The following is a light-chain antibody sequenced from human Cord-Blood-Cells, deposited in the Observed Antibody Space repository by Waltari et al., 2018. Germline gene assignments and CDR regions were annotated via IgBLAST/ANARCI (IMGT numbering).Light chain of an antibody. J-gene: IGLJ3*02. V-gene: IGLV2-14*03. CDR1: SSDVGGYNY. CDR3: SSYTGSSTLV. CDR2: DVS. Sequence: QSALTQPASVSGSPGQSITISCTGTSSDVGGYNYFSWYQHHPGKAPKLMIYDVSNRPSGFSNRSSGSKSGNTASLTISGLQAEDEADYYCSSYTGSSTLVFGGGTKLTVL.